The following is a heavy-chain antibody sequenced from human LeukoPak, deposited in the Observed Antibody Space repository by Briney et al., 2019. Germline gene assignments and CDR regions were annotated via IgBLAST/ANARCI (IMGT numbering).Heavy chain of an antibody. CDR1: GYTFTSYC. D-gene: IGHD6-13*01. CDR2: ISAYNGNT. CDR3: ARDGTFVIAAAGKGAQRNWFDP. J-gene: IGHJ5*02. Sequence: GASGKVSCKAAGYTFTSYCISWVRQPPGQGREWMGWISAYNGNTNYAQKIQGRVTMTTDTSTSTAYMELRSLRSDDTAVYYCARDGTFVIAAAGKGAQRNWFDPWGQGTLVTVSS. V-gene: IGHV1-18*01.